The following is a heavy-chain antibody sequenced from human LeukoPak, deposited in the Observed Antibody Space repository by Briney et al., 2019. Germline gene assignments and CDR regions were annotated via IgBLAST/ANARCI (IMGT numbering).Heavy chain of an antibody. J-gene: IGHJ4*02. CDR2: IYTSGST. CDR1: GGSISSYY. CDR3: ARDLGYCSGDSCYHYFDY. D-gene: IGHD2-15*01. Sequence: SETLSLTCTVSGGSISSYYWSWIRQPAGKGLEWIGRIYTSGSTNYNPSLKSRVTMSVDTSKNQFSLKLISVTAAHTAVYYCARDLGYCSGDSCYHYFDYWGQGTLVTVSS. V-gene: IGHV4-4*07.